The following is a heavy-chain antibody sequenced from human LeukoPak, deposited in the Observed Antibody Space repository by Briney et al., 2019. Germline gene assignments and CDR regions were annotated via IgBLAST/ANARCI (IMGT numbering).Heavy chain of an antibody. V-gene: IGHV4-34*01. CDR1: GGSISSYY. CDR2: INHSGST. D-gene: IGHD6-13*01. Sequence: SETLSLTCTVSGGSISSYYWSWIRQPPGKGLEWIGEINHSGSTNYNPSLKSRVTISVDTSKNQFSLKLSSVTAADTAVYYCARNIRQFVFAAAYFDYWGQGTLVTVSS. J-gene: IGHJ4*02. CDR3: ARNIRQFVFAAAYFDY.